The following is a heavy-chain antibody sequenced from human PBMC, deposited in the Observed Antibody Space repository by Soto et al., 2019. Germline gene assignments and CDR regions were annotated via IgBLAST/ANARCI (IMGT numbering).Heavy chain of an antibody. D-gene: IGHD4-4*01. CDR3: ARCMTTETYYYDYGMDV. V-gene: IGHV1-69*01. J-gene: IGHJ6*02. Sequence: QVQLVQSGAEVKKPGSSVKVSCKASGGTFSSYAISWVRQAPGQGLEWMGGIIPIFGTANYAQKFQGRVTITADESTSTAYMERSSLRSEDTAVYYCARCMTTETYYYDYGMDVWGQGTTVTVSS. CDR1: GGTFSSYA. CDR2: IIPIFGTA.